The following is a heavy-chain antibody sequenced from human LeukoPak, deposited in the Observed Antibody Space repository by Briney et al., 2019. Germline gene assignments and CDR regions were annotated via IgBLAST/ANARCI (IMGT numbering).Heavy chain of an antibody. V-gene: IGHV4-61*02. CDR3: ARPDGVMGDAFDI. D-gene: IGHD3-16*01. CDR1: GGSISSGGYS. Sequence: SETLSLTCAVSGGSISSGGYSWSWIRQPPGKGLEWIGRIYTSGSTNYNPSLKSRVTMSVDTSKNQFSLKLSSVTAADTAVYYCARPDGVMGDAFDIWGQGTMVTVSS. J-gene: IGHJ3*02. CDR2: IYTSGST.